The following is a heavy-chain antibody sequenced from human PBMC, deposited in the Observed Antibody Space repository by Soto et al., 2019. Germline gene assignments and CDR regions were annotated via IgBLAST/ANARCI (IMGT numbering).Heavy chain of an antibody. D-gene: IGHD3-16*01. CDR3: PRGLVLGDC. CDR1: GYTFSSYY. J-gene: IGHJ4*02. V-gene: IGHV1-46*01. CDR2: INPNGGST. Sequence: QVQLVQSGAEVKKPGASVKVSCKASGYTFSSYYIHWVRQAPGQGLEWIGIINPNGGSTNYAQNYTRRPTVTRDTATATVYMDLSALTSDDTAMYYCPRGLVLGDCGGQGTLVTVSS.